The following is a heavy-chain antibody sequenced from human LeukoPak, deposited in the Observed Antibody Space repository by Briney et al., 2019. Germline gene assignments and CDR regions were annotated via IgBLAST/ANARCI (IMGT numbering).Heavy chain of an antibody. J-gene: IGHJ4*02. Sequence: SETLSLTCTVSGGSISSYYWSWIRQPPGKGLEWIGYIYYNGGTNYNPSLKSRVTISLDTSMNQFSLRLNSVTAADTAMYYCARGGYIYSMWGQGILGTVSS. D-gene: IGHD5-18*01. CDR2: IYYNGGT. V-gene: IGHV4-59*01. CDR1: GGSISSYY. CDR3: ARGGYIYSM.